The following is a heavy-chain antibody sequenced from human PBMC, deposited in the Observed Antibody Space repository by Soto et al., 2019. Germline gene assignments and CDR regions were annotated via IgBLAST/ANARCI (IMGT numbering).Heavy chain of an antibody. CDR2: ISSSSSTI. CDR1: GFTFSSYS. CDR3: ARDLNSDYDFWSGYSDYYYYYGMDV. D-gene: IGHD3-3*01. J-gene: IGHJ6*02. V-gene: IGHV3-48*02. Sequence: AGGSLRLSCAASGFTFSSYSMNWVRQAPGKGLEWVSYISSSSSTIYYADSVKGRFTISRDNAKNSLYLQMNSLRDEDTAVYYCARDLNSDYDFWSGYSDYYYYYGMDVWGQGTTVTVSS.